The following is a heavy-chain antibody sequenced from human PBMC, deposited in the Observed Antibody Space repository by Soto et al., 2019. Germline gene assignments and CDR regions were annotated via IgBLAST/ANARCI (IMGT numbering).Heavy chain of an antibody. Sequence: GESLKISFKGSGYSFTSYWIGWVRQMPGKGLKRMRIIYPGDSDTRYSPYFQGQVTISADKSISTAYLQWSSLKASDTAMYYCARLGTTAVLYGMDVWGQGTTVTVSS. CDR3: ARLGTTAVLYGMDV. J-gene: IGHJ6*02. CDR2: IYPGDSDT. CDR1: GYSFTSYW. D-gene: IGHD4-4*01. V-gene: IGHV5-51*01.